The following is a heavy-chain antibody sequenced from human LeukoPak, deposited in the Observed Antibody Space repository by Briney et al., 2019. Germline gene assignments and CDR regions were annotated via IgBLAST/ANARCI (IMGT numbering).Heavy chain of an antibody. CDR3: ARVTLTGYYAFDY. CDR1: GFTFSSYW. CDR2: INSDGSST. J-gene: IGHJ4*02. D-gene: IGHD3-9*01. V-gene: IGHV3-74*01. Sequence: GGSLRLSCAASGFTFSSYWMHWVRQAPGKGLVWVSRINSDGSSTSYADSVKGRFTISRDNAKNTLYLQMNSLRAEDTAVYYCARVTLTGYYAFDYWGQGTLVTVSS.